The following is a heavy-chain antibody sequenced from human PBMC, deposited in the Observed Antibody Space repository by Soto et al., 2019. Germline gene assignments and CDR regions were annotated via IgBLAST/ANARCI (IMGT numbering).Heavy chain of an antibody. D-gene: IGHD4-17*01. CDR3: ARDPGDPAFDI. V-gene: IGHV3-48*01. CDR1: GFTFSSYS. CDR2: ISSSSSTI. J-gene: IGHJ3*02. Sequence: GGSLRLSCAASGFTFSSYSMNWVRQAPGKGLEWVSYISSSSSTIYYADSVKGRFTISRDNAKNSLYLQMNSLRAEDTAVYYCARDPGDPAFDIWGQGTMVTVSS.